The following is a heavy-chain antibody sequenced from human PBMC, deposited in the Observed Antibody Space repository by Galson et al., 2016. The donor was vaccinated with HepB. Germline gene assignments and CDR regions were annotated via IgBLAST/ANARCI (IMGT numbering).Heavy chain of an antibody. CDR3: ARHGEVMVTQHAFDV. V-gene: IGHV4-59*01. CDR1: GDSTISYF. Sequence: SETLSLTCTVSGDSTISYFWSWIRQPPGKGLEWIGYIYYSGSTNYNPSLKSRVTISADTSKNQFSLQMTSVTAADTAVYYCARHGEVMVTQHAFDVWGQGRMVTVSS. D-gene: IGHD5-18*01. CDR2: IYYSGST. J-gene: IGHJ3*01.